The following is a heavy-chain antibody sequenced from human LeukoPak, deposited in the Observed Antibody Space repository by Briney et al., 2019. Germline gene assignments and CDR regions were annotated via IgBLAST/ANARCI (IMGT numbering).Heavy chain of an antibody. J-gene: IGHJ4*02. V-gene: IGHV1-46*01. D-gene: IGHD5-12*01. Sequence: ASVKVSCKASGYTFTNYGIHWVRQAPGQGLEWMGIINPSGGSTSYAQKFQGRVTMTSDMSTSTVYMELSSLRSEDTAVYYCARGGGYDCFDYWGQGTLVTVSS. CDR3: ARGGGYDCFDY. CDR1: GYTFTNYG. CDR2: INPSGGST.